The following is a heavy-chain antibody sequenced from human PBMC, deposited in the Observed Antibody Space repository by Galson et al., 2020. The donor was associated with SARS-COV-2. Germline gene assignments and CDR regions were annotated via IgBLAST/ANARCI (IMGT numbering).Heavy chain of an antibody. V-gene: IGHV3-33*01. Sequence: TGGSLSLPCAASGFTFNNDIVHWVRQAPGKGLEWVALIWYDGRSEFYADSVKGRFTLSRDSSKNTMWLQMNSLRAEDTALYYCAREVPGNEGFDRWGQGTMVTVSS. CDR2: IWYDGRSE. CDR1: GFTFNNDI. J-gene: IGHJ3*02. CDR3: AREVPGNEGFDR.